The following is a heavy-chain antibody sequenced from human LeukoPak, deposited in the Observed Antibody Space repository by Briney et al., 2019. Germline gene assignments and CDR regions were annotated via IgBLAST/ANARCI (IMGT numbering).Heavy chain of an antibody. D-gene: IGHD5-18*01. V-gene: IGHV4-31*03. Sequence: SETLSLTCTVSGGSIRSSYYYWGWIRQPPGKGLEWIGYIYYSGSTYYNPSLNSRVTISVDTSKSQFSLKLSSVTAADTAVYYCASGYRWFDYWGQGTLVTVSS. CDR3: ASGYRWFDY. CDR2: IYYSGST. CDR1: GGSIRSSYYY. J-gene: IGHJ4*02.